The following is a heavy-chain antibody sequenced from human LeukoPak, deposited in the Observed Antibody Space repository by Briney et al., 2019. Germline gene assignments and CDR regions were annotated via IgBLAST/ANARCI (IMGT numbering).Heavy chain of an antibody. J-gene: IGHJ6*02. CDR3: ARGSNYYYYGMDV. CDR1: GGSISSGDYY. Sequence: SETLSLTCTVSGGSISSGDYYWSWIRQPPGKGLEWIGYIYYSGSTYYNPSLKSRVTISLDTSKNQFSLKLSSVTAADTAVYYCARGSNYYYYGMDVWGQGTTVTVSS. D-gene: IGHD4-11*01. V-gene: IGHV4-30-4*01. CDR2: IYYSGST.